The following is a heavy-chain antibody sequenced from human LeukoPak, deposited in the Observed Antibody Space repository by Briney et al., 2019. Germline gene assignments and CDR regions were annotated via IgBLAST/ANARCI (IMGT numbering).Heavy chain of an antibody. CDR2: IKQDGSAK. J-gene: IGHJ4*02. CDR1: GFTFSNYW. V-gene: IGHV3-7*04. CDR3: ARDEV. Sequence: PGRSLRLSCAASGFTFSNYWMSWVRQAPGKGLEWVANIKQDGSAKYYVDSVEGRFTISRDNAKNSLYLQMNSLRAEDTAVYYCARDEVWGQGTLVTVSS.